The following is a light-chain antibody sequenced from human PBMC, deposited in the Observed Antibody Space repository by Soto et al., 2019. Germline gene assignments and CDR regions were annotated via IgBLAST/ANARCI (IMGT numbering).Light chain of an antibody. CDR1: SNDIGGYDY. CDR3: SSYTSATTL. CDR2: EVS. V-gene: IGLV2-14*03. Sequence: QSALTQPASVSGSPGQSITISCTGTSNDIGGYDYVSWYQQHPGKAPELIIFEVSNRPSGVSNRFSGSKSGNTASLTISGLQAEDEADYYCSSYTSATTLFGGGTKLT. J-gene: IGLJ2*01.